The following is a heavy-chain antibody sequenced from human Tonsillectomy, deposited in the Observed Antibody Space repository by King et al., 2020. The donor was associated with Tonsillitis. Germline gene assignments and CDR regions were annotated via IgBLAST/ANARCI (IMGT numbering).Heavy chain of an antibody. CDR2: TYYTSKWYN. D-gene: IGHD2-21*02. Sequence: VQLQQSGPGLVKPSQTLSLTCAISGDSVSSNSDAWNWLRQSPSRGLEWLGRTYYTSKWYNDYAVSVKSRITINPDTSKNQFSLQLNSLTPEDTAVYYCARDTRVTGERGRYAFDIWGQGTMVTVSS. CDR1: GDSVSSNSDA. J-gene: IGHJ3*02. CDR3: ARDTRVTGERGRYAFDI. V-gene: IGHV6-1*01.